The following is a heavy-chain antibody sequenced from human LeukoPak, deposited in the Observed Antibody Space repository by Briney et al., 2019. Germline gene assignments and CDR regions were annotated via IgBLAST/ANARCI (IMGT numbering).Heavy chain of an antibody. Sequence: GGSLRLSCAASRFTFSSYAMNWVRQAPGKGLEWVSAISGSGGSIYYTDSVKGRFTISRDSSKNTLFLQMNSLRAEDTAVYYCAKVWGSYSTGYFDYWGQGTLVTVSS. CDR1: RFTFSSYA. V-gene: IGHV3-23*01. J-gene: IGHJ4*02. CDR3: AKVWGSYSTGYFDY. CDR2: ISGSGGSI. D-gene: IGHD1-26*01.